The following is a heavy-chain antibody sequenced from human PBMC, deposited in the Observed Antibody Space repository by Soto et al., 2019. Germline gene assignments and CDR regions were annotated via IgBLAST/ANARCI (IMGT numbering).Heavy chain of an antibody. CDR1: GFTFSSYG. CDR2: IRYDGINR. V-gene: IGHV3-30*02. Sequence: GGSLRLSCAASGFTFSSYGMHWVRQAPGKGLEWVALIRYDGINRYYADSVKGRFTMSRDNSKNTVYLHMDSLRVEDAAVYYCAKIRSSSSSYYLYFGMDVWGQGTTVPVSS. CDR3: AKIRSSSSSYYLYFGMDV. D-gene: IGHD6-6*01. J-gene: IGHJ6*02.